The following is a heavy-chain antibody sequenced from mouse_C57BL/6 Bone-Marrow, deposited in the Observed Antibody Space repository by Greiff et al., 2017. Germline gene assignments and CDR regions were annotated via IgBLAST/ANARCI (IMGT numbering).Heavy chain of an antibody. CDR3: HYYGISYGAY. J-gene: IGHJ3*01. CDR2: ISSGGDYI. D-gene: IGHD1-1*01. CDR1: GFTFSSYA. V-gene: IGHV5-9-1*02. Sequence: EVKLVESGEGLVKPGGSLKLSCAASGFTFSSYAMSWVRQTPEKRLEWVAYISSGGDYIYYADTVKGRFTISRDNARNTLYLQMSSLKSEDTAMYYCHYYGISYGAYWGQGTLVTVSA.